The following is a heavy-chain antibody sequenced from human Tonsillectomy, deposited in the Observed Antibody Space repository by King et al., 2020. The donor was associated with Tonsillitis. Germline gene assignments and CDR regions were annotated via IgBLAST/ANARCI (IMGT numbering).Heavy chain of an antibody. CDR3: TPDPQPSIVVVPAASSYYYYGMDV. CDR2: IKSKTDGGTT. J-gene: IGHJ6*02. CDR1: GFTFSNAW. V-gene: IGHV3-15*01. D-gene: IGHD2-2*01. Sequence: VQLVESGGGLVKPGGSLRLSCAASGFTFSNAWMSWVRQAPGKGLEWVGRIKSKTDGGTTDYAAPVKGRFTISRDDSKNTLYLQMNSLKTEDTAVYYCTPDPQPSIVVVPAASSYYYYGMDVWGQGTTVTVSS.